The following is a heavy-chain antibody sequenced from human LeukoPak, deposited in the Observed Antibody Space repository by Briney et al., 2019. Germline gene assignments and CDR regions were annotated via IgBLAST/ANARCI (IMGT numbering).Heavy chain of an antibody. V-gene: IGHV3-23*01. CDR1: GFSFSSFT. CDR2: ISGSGDNT. J-gene: IGHJ4*02. Sequence: GGSLRLSCAASGFSFSSFTMNWVRQAPGNGLEWVSSISGSGDNTYYTDSVKGRFIISRDNSGKTVYLQMSSLRAEDTAVYYCAKDHGVAVAGMYYWGQGTLVTVSS. CDR3: AKDHGVAVAGMYY. D-gene: IGHD6-19*01.